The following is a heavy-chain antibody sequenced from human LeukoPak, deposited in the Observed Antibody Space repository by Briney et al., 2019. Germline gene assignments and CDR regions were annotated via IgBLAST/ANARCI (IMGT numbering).Heavy chain of an antibody. V-gene: IGHV1-18*01. Sequence: ATVNVSYRASGHTFTRYGIRWVRQAPGQGLEWMGWISSYIGNTNYAQKLQGRVTMTTGTSTSTSYMELRSLRSDDTAVYYWARAQLLIYNWFDPCGQGTLVTVSS. CDR2: ISSYIGNT. J-gene: IGHJ5*02. CDR3: ARAQLLIYNWFDP. D-gene: IGHD2-21*01. CDR1: GHTFTRYG.